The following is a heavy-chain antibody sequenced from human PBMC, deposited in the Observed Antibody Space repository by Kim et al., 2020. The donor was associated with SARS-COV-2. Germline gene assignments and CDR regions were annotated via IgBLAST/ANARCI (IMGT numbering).Heavy chain of an antibody. CDR2: IYYSGST. CDR3: ARGSGITIVGVVMIDA. Sequence: SETLSLTCTVSVGSISSGRHYWSWIRQHPGKGLEWIGYIYYSGSTYYNPSLKSRDTISVDTANNQFSLKLSSVTAADTAVYYCARGSGITIVGVVMIDA. D-gene: IGHD3-3*01. J-gene: IGHJ3*01. CDR1: VGSISSGRHY. V-gene: IGHV4-31*03.